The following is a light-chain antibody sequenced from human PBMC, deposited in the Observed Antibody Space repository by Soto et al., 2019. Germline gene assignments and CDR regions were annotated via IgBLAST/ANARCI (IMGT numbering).Light chain of an antibody. CDR1: QNIRTD. J-gene: IGKJ4*01. CDR2: DAV. V-gene: IGKV3-11*01. Sequence: EIVLTQSPDTLSLSPGERATLSCRASQNIRTDLAWYQQKPGQSPRLLVYDAVNRAAGAPDRFSGSGFGTDFTVTIGSLVPEASGVDVWQQRSAWPPLTFGGRTKVEIK. CDR3: QQRSAWPPLT.